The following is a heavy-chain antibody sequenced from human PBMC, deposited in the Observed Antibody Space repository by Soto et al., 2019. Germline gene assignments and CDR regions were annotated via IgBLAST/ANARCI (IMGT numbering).Heavy chain of an antibody. CDR2: ISWNSGSI. J-gene: IGHJ3*02. Sequence: EVQLVESGGGLVQPGRSLRLSCAASGFTFDDYAMHWVRQAPGKGLEWVSGISWNSGSIGYADSVKGRFTISRDNAKNSLYLQMNSLRAEDTAVYYCATAVTGTDAFDIWGQGTMVTVSS. D-gene: IGHD6-19*01. CDR3: ATAVTGTDAFDI. CDR1: GFTFDDYA. V-gene: IGHV3-9*01.